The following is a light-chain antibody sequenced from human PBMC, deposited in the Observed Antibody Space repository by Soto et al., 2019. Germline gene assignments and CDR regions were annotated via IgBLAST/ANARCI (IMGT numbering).Light chain of an antibody. V-gene: IGKV3D-11*01. CDR1: QGVSSY. Sequence: EIVLTQSPATLSLSPGERATLSCRASQGVSSYLAWYQQKPGQAPRLLIYDASNRATGIPARFSGSGPGTDFTLTISSLEPEDFAVYYCQQLSNWHPARLTFGGGTKVEIK. CDR2: DAS. CDR3: QQLSNWHPARLT. J-gene: IGKJ4*01.